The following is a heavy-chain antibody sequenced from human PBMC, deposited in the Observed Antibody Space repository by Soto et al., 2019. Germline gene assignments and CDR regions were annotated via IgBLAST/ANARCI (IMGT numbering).Heavy chain of an antibody. D-gene: IGHD2-21*01. CDR3: ARLRIATNNYKWFDP. CDR1: GAALNSGNYY. J-gene: IGHJ5*02. CDR2: IYVTGAV. V-gene: IGHV4-31*03. Sequence: PSETLSLTCSVSGAALNSGNYYWSWIRQVPGKGLEWIGHIYVTGAVDYNPSLRDRITISQDTSERQFSLNLGLVTAADSAVYYCARLRIATNNYKWFDPWGQGTLVTVPQ.